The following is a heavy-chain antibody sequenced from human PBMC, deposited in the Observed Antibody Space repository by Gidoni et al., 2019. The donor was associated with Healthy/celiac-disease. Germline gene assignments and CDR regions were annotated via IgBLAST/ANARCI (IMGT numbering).Heavy chain of an antibody. V-gene: IGHV4-34*01. D-gene: IGHD1-1*01. Sequence: QVQLQQWGAGLLKPSETLSLTCAVYGGSFSGYYWSWIRQPPGKGLEWIGEINHSGSTNYNPSLKSRVTISVDTSKNQFSLKLSSVTAADTAVYYCARPQLERRGGTHDAFDIWGQGTMVTVSS. J-gene: IGHJ3*02. CDR1: GGSFSGYY. CDR2: INHSGST. CDR3: ARPQLERRGGTHDAFDI.